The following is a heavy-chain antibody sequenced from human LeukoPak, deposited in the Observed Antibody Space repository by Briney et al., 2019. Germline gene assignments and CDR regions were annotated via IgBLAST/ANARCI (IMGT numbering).Heavy chain of an antibody. V-gene: IGHV3-48*04. CDR3: VRADAKKTAMVDY. D-gene: IGHD5-18*01. Sequence: GGSLRLSCVASGITFSSYDMTWVRRAPGKGLEWVSGISDSGGTKNYADSVKGRFTISRDNAKNSLYLQMNSLRVEDTAVYYCVRADAKKTAMVDYWGRGTLVAVSS. CDR1: GITFSSYD. J-gene: IGHJ4*02. CDR2: ISDSGGTK.